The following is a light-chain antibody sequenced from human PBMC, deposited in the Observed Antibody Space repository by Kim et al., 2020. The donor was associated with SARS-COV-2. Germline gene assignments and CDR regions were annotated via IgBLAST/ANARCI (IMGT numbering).Light chain of an antibody. Sequence: DIQLTQSPSFLSASIGDRVTITCRASQGINSYLAWYQQKPGKAPKLLIYLASTLQSGVPSRFSGSGSGTEFTLTISSLQPEDFATYYCQQFNGYPRTFGQGTKVDIK. J-gene: IGKJ2*01. CDR2: LAS. CDR1: QGINSY. V-gene: IGKV1-9*01. CDR3: QQFNGYPRT.